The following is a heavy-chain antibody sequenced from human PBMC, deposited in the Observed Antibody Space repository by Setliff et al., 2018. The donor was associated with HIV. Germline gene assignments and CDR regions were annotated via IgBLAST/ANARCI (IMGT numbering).Heavy chain of an antibody. CDR3: AKDFHSIFPYYMDV. J-gene: IGHJ6*03. V-gene: IGHV3-9*01. CDR1: GFTFDVYA. CDR2: ISWNSGSI. D-gene: IGHD3-3*02. Sequence: PGGSLRLSCAASGFTFDVYAMHWVRQAPGKGLEWVSGISWNSGSIGYADSVKGRFTISRDNAKNSLYLQMNSLRDEDTAFYYCAKDFHSIFPYYMDVWGKGTTVTVSS.